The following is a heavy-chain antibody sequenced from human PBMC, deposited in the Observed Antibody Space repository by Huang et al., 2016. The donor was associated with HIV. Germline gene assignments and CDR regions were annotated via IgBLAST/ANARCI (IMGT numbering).Heavy chain of an antibody. Sequence: QVQLVQSGAEVKKPGASVKVSCKASGYAFTSYYMHWVRQAPGQGLEWMGRIHPRDGSTSDAQKFQGRVTTTRDTSTNTGFMELSSLRSEDTAVYYCARDRDFYDSSGYWGFNYFDYWGQGTLVTVSS. CDR3: ARDRDFYDSSGYWGFNYFDY. CDR1: GYAFTSYY. D-gene: IGHD3-22*01. V-gene: IGHV1-46*01. J-gene: IGHJ4*02. CDR2: IHPRDGST.